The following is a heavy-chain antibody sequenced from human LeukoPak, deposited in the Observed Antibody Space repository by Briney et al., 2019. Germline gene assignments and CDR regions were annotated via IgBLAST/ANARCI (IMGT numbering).Heavy chain of an antibody. J-gene: IGHJ4*02. D-gene: IGHD6-19*01. V-gene: IGHV1-69*13. CDR2: IIPIFGTA. CDR3: ASLGYIAVAGMGIDY. CDR1: GGTFSSYA. Sequence: ASVKVSCKASGGTFSSYAISWVRQAPGQGLEWMGGIIPIFGTANYAQKFQGRVTITADESTSTAYMELSSLRSEDTAVYYCASLGYIAVAGMGIDYWGQGTLVTVSS.